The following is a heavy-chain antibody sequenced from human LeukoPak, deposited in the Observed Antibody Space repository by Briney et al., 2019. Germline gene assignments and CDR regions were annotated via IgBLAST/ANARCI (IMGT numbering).Heavy chain of an antibody. Sequence: SETLSLTCTVSGGSISSYYWSWIRQPPGKGLEWSGYTYTSGSTNYNPSLKRRATISVDTSNNQYTLKRSSGTVADAAVYYGARVADYYDSSGYLHAEYFQHWGQGTLVTVSS. CDR1: GGSISSYY. J-gene: IGHJ1*01. D-gene: IGHD3-22*01. V-gene: IGHV4-4*08. CDR2: TYTSGST. CDR3: ARVADYYDSSGYLHAEYFQH.